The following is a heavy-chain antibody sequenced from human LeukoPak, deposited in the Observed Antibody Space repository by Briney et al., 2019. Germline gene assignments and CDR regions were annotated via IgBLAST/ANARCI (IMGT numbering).Heavy chain of an antibody. Sequence: GGSLRLSCAASGITFSSYAMSWVRQAPGKGLEWVSGITGSGDSIYYADSVKGRFTISRDNSKNTLYLQMNSLRAEDSAVYYCAKGCGFYDSSGYYYAYYYGLDVWGQGTTVTVSS. CDR3: AKGCGFYDSSGYYYAYYYGLDV. D-gene: IGHD3-22*01. J-gene: IGHJ6*02. V-gene: IGHV3-23*01. CDR2: ITGSGDSI. CDR1: GITFSSYA.